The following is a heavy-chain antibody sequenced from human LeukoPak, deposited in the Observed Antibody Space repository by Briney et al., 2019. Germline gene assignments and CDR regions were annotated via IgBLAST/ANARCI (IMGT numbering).Heavy chain of an antibody. CDR1: GFTVSSYE. CDR2: ISSSANTI. J-gene: IGHJ5*02. D-gene: IGHD3-10*01. Sequence: GGSLRRSCAASGFTVSSYEMNWVRQAPGKGLEWVSYISSSANTIYYADSVKGRFTVSRDNAKNSLYLQMNSLRAEDTAVYYCAREGFTMVRGVKYNWFDPWGQGTLVTVSS. CDR3: AREGFTMVRGVKYNWFDP. V-gene: IGHV3-48*03.